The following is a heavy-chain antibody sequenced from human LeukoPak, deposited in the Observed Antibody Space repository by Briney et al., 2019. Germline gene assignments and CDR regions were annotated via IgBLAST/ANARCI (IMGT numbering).Heavy chain of an antibody. CDR3: ATMTTVTTEVY. CDR2: INPNSGGT. J-gene: IGHJ4*02. Sequence: ASVKVSCKASGGTFSSYAISWVRQAPGQGLEWMGRINPNSGGTNYAQKFQGRVTMTRDTSISTAYMELSRLRSDDTAVYYCATMTTVTTEVYWGQGTLVTVSS. D-gene: IGHD4-17*01. CDR1: GGTFSSYA. V-gene: IGHV1-2*06.